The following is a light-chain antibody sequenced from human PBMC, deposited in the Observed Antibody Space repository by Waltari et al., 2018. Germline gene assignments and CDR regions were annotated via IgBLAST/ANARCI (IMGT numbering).Light chain of an antibody. J-gene: IGLJ1*01. V-gene: IGLV2-8*01. CDR3: SSFEV. CDR1: RRDVGGYNY. Sequence: SALTQPPPASGSPGQAVTHPCPGTRRDVGGYNYVSWYQQHPGKAPKLMIYEVSKRPSGVPDRFSGSKSGNTASLTVSGLQAEDEADYYCSSFEVFGTGTKVTVL. CDR2: EVS.